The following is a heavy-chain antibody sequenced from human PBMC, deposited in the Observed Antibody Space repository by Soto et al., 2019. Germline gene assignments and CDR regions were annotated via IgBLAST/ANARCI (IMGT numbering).Heavy chain of an antibody. Sequence: SVKVSCKASGGTFSSYAISWVRQAPGQGLEWMGGIIPIFGTANYAQKFQGRVTITADESTSTAYMELSSLRSEDTAVYYCARRRTYYYDSSGYYSFDYWGQGTLVTVSS. D-gene: IGHD3-22*01. V-gene: IGHV1-69*13. J-gene: IGHJ4*02. CDR3: ARRRTYYYDSSGYYSFDY. CDR2: IIPIFGTA. CDR1: GGTFSSYA.